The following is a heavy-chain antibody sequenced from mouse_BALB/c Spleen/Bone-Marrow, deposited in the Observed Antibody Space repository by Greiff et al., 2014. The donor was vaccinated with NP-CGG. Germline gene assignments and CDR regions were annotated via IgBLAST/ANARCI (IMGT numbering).Heavy chain of an antibody. Sequence: EVMLVESGGGLVQPGGSRKLSCAASGFTFSSFGTHWVRQAPEKGLEWVAYISSGSRTIYYADTVKGRFTISRDNPKNTLFLQMTSLRSEDTAMYYCARNYDFWFGYWGQGTLVTVSA. D-gene: IGHD2-4*01. J-gene: IGHJ3*01. CDR2: ISSGSRTI. V-gene: IGHV5-17*02. CDR3: ARNYDFWFGY. CDR1: GFTFSSFG.